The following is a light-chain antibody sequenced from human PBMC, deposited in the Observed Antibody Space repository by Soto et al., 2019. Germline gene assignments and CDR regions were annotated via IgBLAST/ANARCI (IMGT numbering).Light chain of an antibody. J-gene: IGKJ1*01. Sequence: DIQMTQSPSTLSASVGDRVTITCRASQNVNIWLAWYQQKPGKAPKLLIYKASSLESGVPSRFSGSGSGTEFTLTISSLQPDDFATYYCQQYNTYSRTFGQGTKVEIK. CDR1: QNVNIW. CDR3: QQYNTYSRT. V-gene: IGKV1-5*03. CDR2: KAS.